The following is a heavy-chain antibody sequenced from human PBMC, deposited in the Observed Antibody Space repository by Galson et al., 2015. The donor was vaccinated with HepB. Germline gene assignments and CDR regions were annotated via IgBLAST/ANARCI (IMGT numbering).Heavy chain of an antibody. CDR2: IWHDGGNK. V-gene: IGHV3-33*01. D-gene: IGHD6-13*01. J-gene: IGHJ4*02. Sequence: SVRLSCAASGFTFSRNSMHWVRQAPGKGLEWVAVIWHDGGNKYYADSVKGRFTISRDNSKNTVSLQMNSLREEDTAVYYCARSMQVVAAADHWGQGTLVTVSS. CDR3: ARSMQVVAAADH. CDR1: GFTFSRNS.